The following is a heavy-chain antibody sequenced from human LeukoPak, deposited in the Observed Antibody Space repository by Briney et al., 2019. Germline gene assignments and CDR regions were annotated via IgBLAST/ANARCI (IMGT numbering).Heavy chain of an antibody. J-gene: IGHJ6*02. V-gene: IGHV1-69*01. CDR3: ATESRRNSYYYYYGMDV. CDR1: GGTFSSYA. Sequence: PVKVSCKASGGTFSSYAISWVRQAPGQGLEWMGGIIPIFGTANYAQKFQGRVTITADESTSTAYMELSSLRSEDTAVYYCATESRRNSYYYYYGMDVWGQGTTVTVSS. D-gene: IGHD1/OR15-1a*01. CDR2: IIPIFGTA.